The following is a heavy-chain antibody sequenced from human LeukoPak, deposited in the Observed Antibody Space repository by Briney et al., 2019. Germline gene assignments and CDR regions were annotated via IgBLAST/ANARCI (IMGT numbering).Heavy chain of an antibody. D-gene: IGHD2-21*02. CDR3: AKDWELAYCGGDCYSQGAFDI. CDR1: GFTFSSYA. J-gene: IGHJ3*02. CDR2: ISGSGGST. Sequence: GGSLRLSCAASGFTFSSYAMSWVRQAPGKGLEWVSAISGSGGSTYYADSVKGRFTISRDNSKNTLYLQMNSLRAEDTAVYYCAKDWELAYCGGDCYSQGAFDIWGQGTMVTVSS. V-gene: IGHV3-23*01.